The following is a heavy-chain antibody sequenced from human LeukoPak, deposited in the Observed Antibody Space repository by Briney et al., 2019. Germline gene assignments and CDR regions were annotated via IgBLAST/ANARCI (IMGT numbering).Heavy chain of an antibody. J-gene: IGHJ4*02. CDR1: GFIFSSDA. Sequence: GGSLRLSYVASGFIFSSDAMTWVRQAPGKGLEWVSNISGSGGSRHYADSVKGRFTILRDNSKNTLYLQMNSLRAEDTALYYCAKDQADDFWSGYNAIDYWGQGTLVTVSP. CDR3: AKDQADDFWSGYNAIDY. V-gene: IGHV3-23*01. D-gene: IGHD3-3*01. CDR2: ISGSGGSR.